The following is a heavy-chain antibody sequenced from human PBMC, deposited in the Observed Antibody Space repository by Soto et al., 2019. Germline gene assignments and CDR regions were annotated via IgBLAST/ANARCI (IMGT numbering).Heavy chain of an antibody. Sequence: QVQLVQSGAEVKKPGSSVKVSCEASGGTVSAYTINWVRQAPGQGLEWMGRIISILHIPNYAQKFQGRLTIIADTSTSTTYMELRNLRSEDTATYYCARENGTSSLDYWGQGTLVTVSS. CDR2: IISILHIP. D-gene: IGHD6-6*01. CDR1: GGTVSAYT. J-gene: IGHJ4*02. V-gene: IGHV1-69*02. CDR3: ARENGTSSLDY.